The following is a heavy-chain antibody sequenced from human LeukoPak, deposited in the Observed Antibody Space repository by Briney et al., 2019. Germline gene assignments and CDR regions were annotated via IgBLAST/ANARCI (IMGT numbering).Heavy chain of an antibody. V-gene: IGHV4-31*03. D-gene: IGHD6-19*01. J-gene: IGHJ4*02. CDR3: ASLAVAGLSEGY. Sequence: PSETLSLTCTVSGGSISSGGYYWSWIRQHPGKGLEWIGYSYYSGSTYYNPSLKRRVTISVDTSKNQFSLKLSSVTAADTAVYYCASLAVAGLSEGYWGQGTLVIVSS. CDR2: SYYSGST. CDR1: GGSISSGGYY.